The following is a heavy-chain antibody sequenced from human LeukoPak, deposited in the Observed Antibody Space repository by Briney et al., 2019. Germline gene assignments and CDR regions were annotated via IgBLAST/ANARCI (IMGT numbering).Heavy chain of an antibody. D-gene: IGHD5-18*01. CDR3: AKLGHSYGYVDAFDI. Sequence: PGRSLRLSCAASGFTFSSYGMHWVRQAPGKGLEWVAVISYDGSNKYYADSVKGRFTISRDNSENTLYLHMNSLRAEDTAVYYCAKLGHSYGYVDAFDIWGQGTMVAVSS. CDR2: ISYDGSNK. V-gene: IGHV3-30*18. J-gene: IGHJ3*02. CDR1: GFTFSSYG.